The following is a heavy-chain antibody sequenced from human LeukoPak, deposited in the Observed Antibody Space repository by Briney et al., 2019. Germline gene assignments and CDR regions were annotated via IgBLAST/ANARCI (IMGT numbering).Heavy chain of an antibody. CDR1: GGSFSGYY. D-gene: IGHD4-17*01. V-gene: IGHV4-34*01. CDR3: ARDPRITVTTSYYYYGMDV. J-gene: IGHJ6*04. Sequence: SETLSLTCAVYGGSFSGYYWSWIRQPPGKGLEWIGEINHSGSTNYNPSLKSRVTISVDTSKNQFSLKLSSVTAADTAVYYCARDPRITVTTSYYYYGMDVWGKGTTVTVSS. CDR2: INHSGST.